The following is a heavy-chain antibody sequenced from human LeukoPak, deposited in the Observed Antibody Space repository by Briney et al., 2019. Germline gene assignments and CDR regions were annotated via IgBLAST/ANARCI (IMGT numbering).Heavy chain of an antibody. D-gene: IGHD6-25*01. CDR1: GGSISTYY. Sequence: PSETLSLTCTVSGGSISTYYWSWIRQPPGKGLEWIGYIYYSGSTNYNPSLKSRVTISLDTSKKQFSVKLGSVTAADTAVYYCASQQRGTFDIWGQGTMVTVSS. J-gene: IGHJ3*02. V-gene: IGHV4-59*08. CDR2: IYYSGST. CDR3: ASQQRGTFDI.